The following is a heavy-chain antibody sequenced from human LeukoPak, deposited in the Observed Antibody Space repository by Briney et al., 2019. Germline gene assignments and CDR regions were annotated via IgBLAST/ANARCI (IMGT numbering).Heavy chain of an antibody. CDR3: ARNPPRDWLRVDY. V-gene: IGHV1-2*02. CDR1: GYTFTGYY. D-gene: IGHD3/OR15-3a*01. CDR2: INPNSGGT. Sequence: GASVKVSCKASGYTFTGYYMHWVRQAPGQGLEWMGWINPNSGGTNYAQKFQGRVTMTRDTSISTAYMELSRLRSDDTAVYYCARNPPRDWLRVDYWGQGTLVTVSS. J-gene: IGHJ4*02.